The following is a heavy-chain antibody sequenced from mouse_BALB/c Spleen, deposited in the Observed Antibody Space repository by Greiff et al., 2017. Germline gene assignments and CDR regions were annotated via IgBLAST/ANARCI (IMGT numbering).Heavy chain of an antibody. CDR3: ARDHRYDPAWFAY. J-gene: IGHJ3*01. Sequence: EVMLVESGGGLVKPGGSLKLSCAASGFTFSDYYMYWVRQTPEKRLEWVATISDGGSYTYYPDSVKGRFTISRDNAKNNLYLQMSSLKSEDTAMYYCARDHRYDPAWFAYWGQGTLVTVSA. V-gene: IGHV5-4*02. CDR1: GFTFSDYY. CDR2: ISDGGSYT. D-gene: IGHD2-14*01.